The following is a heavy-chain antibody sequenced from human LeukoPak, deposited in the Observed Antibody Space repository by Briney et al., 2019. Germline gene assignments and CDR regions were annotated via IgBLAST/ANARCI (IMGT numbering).Heavy chain of an antibody. Sequence: PSETLSLTCTVSGGSISSYYWSWIRQPAGKGLEWIGRLYTSGSTNNNPSLKSRVTMSVDTSKNQFSLKLSSVTAADTAVYYCARGRGVKYYYDSSGYYLDYWGQGTLVTVSS. CDR2: LYTSGST. D-gene: IGHD3-22*01. CDR3: ARGRGVKYYYDSSGYYLDY. CDR1: GGSISSYY. J-gene: IGHJ4*02. V-gene: IGHV4-4*07.